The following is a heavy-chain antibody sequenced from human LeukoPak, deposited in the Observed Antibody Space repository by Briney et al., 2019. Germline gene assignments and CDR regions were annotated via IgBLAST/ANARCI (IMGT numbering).Heavy chain of an antibody. Sequence: GGSLRLSCAASGFTVSSNYMSWVRQAPGKGVEWVSVIYSGGSTYYADSVKGRFTISRDNSKNTLYLQMNSLRAEDTAVYYCAREAWGSTRYYYYMDVWGKGTTVTVSS. D-gene: IGHD2-15*01. V-gene: IGHV3-53*01. CDR3: AREAWGSTRYYYYMDV. J-gene: IGHJ6*03. CDR1: GFTVSSNY. CDR2: IYSGGST.